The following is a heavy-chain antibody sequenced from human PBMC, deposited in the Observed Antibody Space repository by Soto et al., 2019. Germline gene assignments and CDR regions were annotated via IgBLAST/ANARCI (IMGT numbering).Heavy chain of an antibody. J-gene: IGHJ4*02. D-gene: IGHD3-10*01. V-gene: IGHV3-74*01. Sequence: GGSLRLSCVGSGFSFSSYWVHWVRQPPGKGLEWVSRINAGGTSISYADSVKGRFTISRDNAKNTLYLQMDGLGVDDTAVYYCARAGSDRFDYWGLGTLVTVSS. CDR1: GFSFSSYW. CDR3: ARAGSDRFDY. CDR2: INAGGTSI.